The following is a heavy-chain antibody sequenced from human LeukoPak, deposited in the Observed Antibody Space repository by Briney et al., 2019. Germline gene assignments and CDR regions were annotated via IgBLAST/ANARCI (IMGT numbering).Heavy chain of an antibody. Sequence: GGSLRLSCAASGYTFSSYAMSWVRQAPGKGLEWVSAISGSGGSTYYADSVKGRFTISRDNSKNTLYLQMNSLRAEDTAVYYCAKRRDSSGWYRAFDIWGQGTMATVSS. CDR2: ISGSGGST. CDR1: GYTFSSYA. D-gene: IGHD6-19*01. V-gene: IGHV3-23*01. CDR3: AKRRDSSGWYRAFDI. J-gene: IGHJ3*02.